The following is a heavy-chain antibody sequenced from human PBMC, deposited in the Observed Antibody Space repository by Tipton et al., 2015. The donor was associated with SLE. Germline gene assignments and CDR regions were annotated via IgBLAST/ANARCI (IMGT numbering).Heavy chain of an antibody. Sequence: TLSLTCTVSGGSISSYYWSWFRQPAGKGLELIGRIYTRGSTNYNPSLKSRVTISVDTSKNQFSLKLSSVTAADTAVYYCARVSGDYDFWSGYPHWGQGTLVTVSS. CDR2: IYTRGST. CDR1: GGSISSYY. D-gene: IGHD3-3*01. J-gene: IGHJ4*02. CDR3: ARVSGDYDFWSGYPH. V-gene: IGHV4-4*07.